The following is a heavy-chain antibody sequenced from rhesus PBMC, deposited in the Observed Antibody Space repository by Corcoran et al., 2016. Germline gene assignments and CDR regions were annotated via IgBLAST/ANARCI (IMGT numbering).Heavy chain of an antibody. CDR1: GFTFSSHA. J-gene: IGHJ6*01. Sequence: EVQLVDSGGGLAKPGGSLRLPCVAAGFTFSSHALHWVRQAPGKGLGWVPVITSGGTTYYADSVQGRFTISRDNSKNTFFLEMNSLRGEDTAVYYCAKEGYISYFRYGLDSWGQGVVVTVSS. CDR2: ITSGGTT. V-gene: IGHV3-103*01. D-gene: IGHD6-13*01. CDR3: AKEGYISYFRYGLDS.